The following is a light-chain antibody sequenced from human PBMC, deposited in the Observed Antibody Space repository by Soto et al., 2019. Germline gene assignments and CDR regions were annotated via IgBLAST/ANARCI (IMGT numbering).Light chain of an antibody. V-gene: IGKV1-33*01. CDR2: DAS. Sequence: DIQMTQSPSSLSASVGDRVTITCRASQSIISYLNWYQQKPGKAPKLLIYDASNLETGVPSRFSGSGSGTDFTFTISSLQPEDIATYYCQQYDNLQLTFGGGTKVDI. CDR1: QSIISY. J-gene: IGKJ4*01. CDR3: QQYDNLQLT.